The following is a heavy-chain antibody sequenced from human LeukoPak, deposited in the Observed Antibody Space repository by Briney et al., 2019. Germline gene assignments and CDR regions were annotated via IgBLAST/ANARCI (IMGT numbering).Heavy chain of an antibody. CDR1: GGSISSYY. D-gene: IGHD4-4*01. CDR3: ASDRDYRNYRWFDP. CDR2: IIHSGST. V-gene: IGHV4-34*12. J-gene: IGHJ5*02. Sequence: SKTLSLTCTVSGGSISSYYWSWIRQPPGKGLEWIGEIIHSGSTNYNPSLKSRVTISVDTSKNQFSLELSSVTAADTGVYYCASDRDYRNYRWFDPWGQGTLVTVSS.